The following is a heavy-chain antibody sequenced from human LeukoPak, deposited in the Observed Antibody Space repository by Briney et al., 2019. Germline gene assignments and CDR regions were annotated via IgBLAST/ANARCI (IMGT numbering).Heavy chain of an antibody. CDR3: ARGGLVGAIDAFDI. CDR2: IYYSGST. D-gene: IGHD1-26*01. V-gene: IGHV4-59*13. CDR1: GGSISSYY. Sequence: SETLSLTCIVSGGSISSYYWFWIRQPPGTGLEGLGYIYYSGSTNYTPSLKSRVTISVDTSKNQFSLKLSSVTAADTAVYYCARGGLVGAIDAFDIWGQGTMVTVSS. J-gene: IGHJ3*02.